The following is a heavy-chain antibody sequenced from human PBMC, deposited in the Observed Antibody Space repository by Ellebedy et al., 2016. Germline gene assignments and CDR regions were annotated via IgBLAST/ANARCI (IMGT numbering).Heavy chain of an antibody. Sequence: ASVKVSCXASGYPFTGYDITWVRQAPGQGLEWMGWINPNSGITKYAQNFQGRVTLTRDTSISTAYMELSRLRSDDTAVYYCARNLGYCGTTTCWGQGTLVTVSS. CDR1: GYPFTGYD. CDR3: ARNLGYCGTTTC. V-gene: IGHV1-2*02. CDR2: INPNSGIT. J-gene: IGHJ4*02. D-gene: IGHD2-2*01.